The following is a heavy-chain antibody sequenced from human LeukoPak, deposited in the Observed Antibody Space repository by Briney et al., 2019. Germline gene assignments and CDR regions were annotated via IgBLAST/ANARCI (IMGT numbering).Heavy chain of an antibody. Sequence: EASVKVSCKASGYTFTSYYIHWVRQAPGQGLEWMGITNPSGGSTSYAQKFQGRVTMTRDTSTSTVHMELSSLRSEDTAVYYCARDPGDGFDYWGQGTLVTVSS. V-gene: IGHV1-46*01. D-gene: IGHD1-26*01. CDR3: ARDPGDGFDY. CDR1: GYTFTSYY. CDR2: TNPSGGST. J-gene: IGHJ4*02.